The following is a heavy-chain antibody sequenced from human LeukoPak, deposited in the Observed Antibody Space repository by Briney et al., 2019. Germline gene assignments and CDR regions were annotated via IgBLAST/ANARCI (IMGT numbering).Heavy chain of an antibody. CDR3: ARADYYDSSGYKGHFDY. V-gene: IGHV3-48*03. J-gene: IGHJ4*02. CDR1: GFTFSSYE. CDR2: ISSSGSTI. Sequence: GGSLRLSCAASGFTFSSYEMNWVRQAPGKGLEWVSYISSSGSTIYYADSVKGRFTISRDNAKNSLYLQMNSPRAEDTALYYCARADYYDSSGYKGHFDYWGQGTLVTVSS. D-gene: IGHD3-22*01.